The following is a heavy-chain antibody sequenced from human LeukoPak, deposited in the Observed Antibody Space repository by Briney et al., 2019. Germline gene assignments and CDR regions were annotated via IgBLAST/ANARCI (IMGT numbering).Heavy chain of an antibody. V-gene: IGHV3-9*01. J-gene: IGHJ3*02. CDR1: GFTFDDYA. Sequence: GGSLRLSCAASGFTFDDYAMHWVRQAPGKGLEWVSGISWNSGSIGYADSVKGRFTISRDNAKNSLYLQMNSLRAEDTALYYCARDAYLYDYVWGSYRTRGAFDIWGQGTMVTVSS. D-gene: IGHD3-16*02. CDR2: ISWNSGSI. CDR3: ARDAYLYDYVWGSYRTRGAFDI.